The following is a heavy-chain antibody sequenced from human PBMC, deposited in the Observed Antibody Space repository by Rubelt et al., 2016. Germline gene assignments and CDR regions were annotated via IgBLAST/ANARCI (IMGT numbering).Heavy chain of an antibody. D-gene: IGHD3-22*01. CDR3: AKVVDYDDSSGYYSYYYYGMDV. J-gene: IGHJ6*02. CDR1: GFTFSTSG. V-gene: IGHV3-30*02. CDR2: TRFDGSNK. Sequence: QVQLVESGGGVVQPGGSLRLSCAASGFTFSTSGMHWVRQAPGKGLEWVAFTRFDGSNKYYPDSVRGRFTISRDNSENTLYLQMNSLRAEDTAVKYCAKVVDYDDSSGYYSYYYYGMDVWGQGTTVTVAS.